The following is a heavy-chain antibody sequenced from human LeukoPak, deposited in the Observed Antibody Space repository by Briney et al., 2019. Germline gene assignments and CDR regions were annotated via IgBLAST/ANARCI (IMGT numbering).Heavy chain of an antibody. V-gene: IGHV3-30*19. J-gene: IGHJ4*02. CDR1: GFTFSSYG. CDR3: ARGSVGTPPPFDY. CDR2: ISDDGNTK. Sequence: GGSLRLSCAASGFTFSSYGMHWVRQAPGKGLEWVAVISDDGNTKNYVDSVKGRFTISRDNSKNTVFLQMDSLRTEDTALYYCARGSVGTPPPFDYWGQGTLVTVSS. D-gene: IGHD2-15*01.